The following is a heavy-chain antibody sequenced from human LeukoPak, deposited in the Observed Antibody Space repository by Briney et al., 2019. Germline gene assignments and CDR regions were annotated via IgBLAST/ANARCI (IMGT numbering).Heavy chain of an antibody. CDR3: ARPGYSSSWSAFDI. V-gene: IGHV3-48*03. Sequence: GGSLRLSCAASGFTFSAYDMNWVRQTPGKGLEWVSHITSSGSTIYYADSVKGRFTISRDNAKNSLYLQMNSLRAEDTAVYYCARPGYSSSWSAFDIWGQGTMVTVSS. CDR2: ITSSGSTI. J-gene: IGHJ3*02. D-gene: IGHD6-13*01. CDR1: GFTFSAYD.